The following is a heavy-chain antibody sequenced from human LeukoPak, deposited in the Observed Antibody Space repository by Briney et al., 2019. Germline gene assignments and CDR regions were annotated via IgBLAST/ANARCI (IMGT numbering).Heavy chain of an antibody. J-gene: IGHJ4*02. CDR1: GFALSSYS. CDR3: ARDRSYGSFNY. CDR2: ISSSGSTI. Sequence: GGSLRLSCAASGFALSSYSMNWVRQGPGKGLEWVSYISSSGSTIYYADSVKGRFTISRDNAKNSLYLQMSSLRAEDTAVYYCARDRSYGSFNYWGQGTLVTVSS. V-gene: IGHV3-48*04. D-gene: IGHD5-18*01.